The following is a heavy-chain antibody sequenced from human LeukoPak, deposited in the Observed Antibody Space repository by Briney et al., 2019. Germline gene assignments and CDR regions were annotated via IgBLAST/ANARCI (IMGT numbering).Heavy chain of an antibody. D-gene: IGHD7-27*01. Sequence: GGSLRLSCAASGFTFSSHAMSWVRQAPGKGLEWVSGISGSGVTDYADSVKGRFTISRDNSKNTLYLQMNSLRAEDTAVYYCAKDLNWGGRWGQGTLVTVSS. J-gene: IGHJ4*02. V-gene: IGHV3-23*01. CDR2: ISGSGVT. CDR3: AKDLNWGGR. CDR1: GFTFSSHA.